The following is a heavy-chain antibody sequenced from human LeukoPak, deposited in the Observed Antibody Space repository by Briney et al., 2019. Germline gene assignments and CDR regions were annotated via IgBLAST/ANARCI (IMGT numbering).Heavy chain of an antibody. D-gene: IGHD3-22*01. CDR3: AGAARITMIVVGNDAFDI. J-gene: IGHJ3*02. V-gene: IGHV4-39*07. Sequence: SETLSLTCTVSGASISGSSHYFWGWIRQTPGKGLEWIGSIYYSGITYYNPSLKSRLTISADTSKNQFSLTLTSVTAADTAVYYCAGAARITMIVVGNDAFDIWGQGTMVTVSS. CDR1: GASISGSSHYF. CDR2: IYYSGIT.